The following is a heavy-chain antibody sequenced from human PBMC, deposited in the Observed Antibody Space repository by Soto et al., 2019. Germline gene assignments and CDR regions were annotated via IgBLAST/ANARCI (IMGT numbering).Heavy chain of an antibody. J-gene: IGHJ6*02. Sequence: SETLSLTCTVSGGSVSSRSYYWSWIRQPPGKGLEWIGYIYYSGSTNYNPSLKSRVTISVDTSKNQFSLKLSSVTAADTAVYYCARVVIMYYYGMDVWGQGTTVTVSS. V-gene: IGHV4-61*01. CDR1: GGSVSSRSYY. CDR3: ARVVIMYYYGMDV. D-gene: IGHD3-3*01. CDR2: IYYSGST.